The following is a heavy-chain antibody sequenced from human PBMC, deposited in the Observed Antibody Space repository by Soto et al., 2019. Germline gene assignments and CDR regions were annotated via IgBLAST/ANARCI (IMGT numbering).Heavy chain of an antibody. V-gene: IGHV4-59*01. J-gene: IGHJ6*02. Sequence: SETLSLTGTVSGGSISSYYWSWIRQAPGEGLEWIGYIYNSGSSNYNPSLKSRVNITLDTPKNQFSLKLSSVTAADTAVYYCARRFYDSSGYYYYYYYYGMDVWGQGTTVTVSS. CDR1: GGSISSYY. D-gene: IGHD3-22*01. CDR3: ARRFYDSSGYYYYYYYYGMDV. CDR2: IYNSGSS.